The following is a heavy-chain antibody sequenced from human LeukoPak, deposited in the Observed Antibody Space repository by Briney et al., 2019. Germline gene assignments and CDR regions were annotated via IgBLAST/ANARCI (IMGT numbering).Heavy chain of an antibody. CDR2: ISNDSVDN. CDR1: GFTFSDYY. CDR3: ARRDWVSGAVRAFDI. J-gene: IGHJ3*02. D-gene: IGHD3-3*01. Sequence: GWSLRLSCVGSGFTFSDYYMSWIRQVPGKGLEWVSYISNDSVDNYYVDFVRGRFTISRDNAKKSMYLQMSGLRVEDTAVYYCARRDWVSGAVRAFDIWGQGTMVTVSS. V-gene: IGHV3-11*04.